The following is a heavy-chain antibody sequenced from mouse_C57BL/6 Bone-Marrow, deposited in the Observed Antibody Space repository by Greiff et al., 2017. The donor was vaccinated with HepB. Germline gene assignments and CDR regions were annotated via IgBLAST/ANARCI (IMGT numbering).Heavy chain of an antibody. Sequence: EVNVVESGGGLVKPGGSLKLSCAASGFTFSSYAMSWVRQTPEKRLEWVATISDGGSYTYYPDNVKGRFTISRDNAKNNLYLQMSHLKSEDTAMYYCATTMVTTGFAYWGQGTLVTVSA. CDR3: ATTMVTTGFAY. D-gene: IGHD2-2*01. J-gene: IGHJ3*01. V-gene: IGHV5-4*03. CDR1: GFTFSSYA. CDR2: ISDGGSYT.